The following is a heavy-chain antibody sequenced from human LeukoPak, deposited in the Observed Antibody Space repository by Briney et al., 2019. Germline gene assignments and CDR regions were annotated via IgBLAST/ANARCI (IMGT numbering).Heavy chain of an antibody. CDR3: ARSDYYYYYMDV. Sequence: SETLSLTCAVYGGSFSGFYWSWIRQPPGKGLEWIGSIYYSGSTYYNPSLKSRVTISVDTSKNQFSLKLSSVTAADTAVYHCARSDYYYYYMDVWGKGTTVTISS. CDR1: GGSFSGFY. CDR2: IYYSGST. J-gene: IGHJ6*03. V-gene: IGHV4-34*01.